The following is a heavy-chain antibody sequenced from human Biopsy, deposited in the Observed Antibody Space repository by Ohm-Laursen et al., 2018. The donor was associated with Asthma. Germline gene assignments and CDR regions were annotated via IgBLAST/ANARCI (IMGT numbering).Heavy chain of an antibody. V-gene: IGHV3-66*01. CDR1: GFAVSRDR. J-gene: IGHJ4*02. CDR3: ARFVQAEEGVF. D-gene: IGHD2-15*01. CDR2: IYSGGTS. Sequence: SLRLSCTASGFAVSRDRMFWVRQAPGKGLEWVSVIYSGGTSHTADSVRGRFTISRDYSKNTLYLQMHSLRAEDTAVYFCARFVQAEEGVFWGRGTRVTVSS.